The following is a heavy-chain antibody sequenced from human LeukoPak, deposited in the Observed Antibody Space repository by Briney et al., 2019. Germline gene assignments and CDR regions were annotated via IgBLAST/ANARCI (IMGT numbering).Heavy chain of an antibody. CDR1: GGSISSYY. V-gene: IGHV4-59*12. CDR3: ARDLITGTTWGIDY. Sequence: SETLSLTCTVSGGSISSYYWSWIRQPPGKGLEWIGYIYYSGSTNYNPSLKSRVTISVDTSKNQFSLKLSSVTAADTAVYYCARDLITGTTWGIDYWGQGTLVTVSS. CDR2: IYYSGST. J-gene: IGHJ4*02. D-gene: IGHD1-20*01.